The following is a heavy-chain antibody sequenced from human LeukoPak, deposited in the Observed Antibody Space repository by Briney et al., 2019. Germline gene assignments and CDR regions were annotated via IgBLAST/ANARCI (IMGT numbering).Heavy chain of an antibody. D-gene: IGHD1-14*01. J-gene: IGHJ3*02. Sequence: ASVKVSCKASGYTFTGYYMHWVRQAHGQGLEWMGWINPNSGDTNYAQKFQGRVTMTRDTSISTAYMELSRLRSDDTAVYYCARKRLNHDAFDIWGQGTMVTVSS. CDR2: INPNSGDT. CDR1: GYTFTGYY. V-gene: IGHV1-2*02. CDR3: ARKRLNHDAFDI.